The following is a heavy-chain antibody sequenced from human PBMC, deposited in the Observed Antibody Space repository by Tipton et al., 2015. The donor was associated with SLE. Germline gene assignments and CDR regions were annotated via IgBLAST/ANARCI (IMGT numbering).Heavy chain of an antibody. CDR1: GYSISSGYF. V-gene: IGHV4-38-2*02. CDR3: AREISMITFGGVVVLDAFDI. CDR2: FYHSGST. D-gene: IGHD3-16*02. Sequence: TLSLTCAVSGYSISSGYFWGWIRQPPGKGLGWLGSFYHSGSTYYNPSLKSRVTISVDTSTNQFSLKLSSVTAADTALYHCAREISMITFGGVVVLDAFDIWGQGTMVTVSS. J-gene: IGHJ3*02.